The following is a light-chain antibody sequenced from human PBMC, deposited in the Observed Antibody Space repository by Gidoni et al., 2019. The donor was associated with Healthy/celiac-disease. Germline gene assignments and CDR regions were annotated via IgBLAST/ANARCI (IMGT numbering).Light chain of an antibody. J-gene: IGLJ3*02. V-gene: IGLV1-51*01. Sequence: QSVLTQPPSVSAPPGQKVTISCSGSSSNIGNNYVSWYQQLPGPAPKLLIYDNNKRPSGIPDRFSGSKSGTSATLGITGLQTGDEADYYCGTWDSSLSDWVFGGGTKLTVL. CDR1: SSNIGNNY. CDR3: GTWDSSLSDWV. CDR2: DNN.